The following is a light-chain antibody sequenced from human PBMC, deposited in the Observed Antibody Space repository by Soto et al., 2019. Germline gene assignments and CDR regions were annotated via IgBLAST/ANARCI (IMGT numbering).Light chain of an antibody. J-gene: IGLJ2*01. V-gene: IGLV1-40*01. CDR3: QSYDGSLAYVV. CDR2: GNS. CDR1: SSNIGAGYD. Sequence: QSVLTQPPSVSGAPGQRVTISCTGSSSNIGAGYDVHWYQQLPGTAPKLLIYGNSNRPSGVPDRFSGSKSGTSASLAITGLQAEDEADYYCQSYDGSLAYVVFGGGTKLTVL.